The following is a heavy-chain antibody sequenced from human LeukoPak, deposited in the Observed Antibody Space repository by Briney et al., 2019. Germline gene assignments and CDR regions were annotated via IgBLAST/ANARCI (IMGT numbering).Heavy chain of an antibody. Sequence: GGSLRLLCTASGFTVSRNYMSWVRQAPGKGLEWVSVIYSGGDTYHADSVKGRFTISRDISENTLYLQMDNLRAEDTAFYYCARSPPASPFDYWGQGTLVTVSS. V-gene: IGHV3-53*01. D-gene: IGHD2-2*01. J-gene: IGHJ4*02. CDR2: IYSGGDT. CDR3: ARSPPASPFDY. CDR1: GFTVSRNY.